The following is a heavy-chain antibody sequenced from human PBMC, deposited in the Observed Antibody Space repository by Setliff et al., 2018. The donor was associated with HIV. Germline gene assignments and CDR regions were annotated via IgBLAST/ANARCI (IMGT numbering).Heavy chain of an antibody. D-gene: IGHD2-15*01. CDR1: GGSVNVEY. J-gene: IGHJ4*02. Sequence: SETLSLTCTVSGGSVNVEYWSWLRQPPGKALEWIAWIHDSGTTKYNPSLKSRVTISRDTSKNQFSLKLSSVTPADTAVYYCARGGASSKYFDSWGQGTLVTVSS. CDR2: IHDSGTT. CDR3: ARGGASSKYFDS. V-gene: IGHV4-59*02.